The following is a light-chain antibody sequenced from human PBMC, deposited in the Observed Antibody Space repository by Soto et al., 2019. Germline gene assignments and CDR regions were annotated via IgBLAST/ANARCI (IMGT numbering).Light chain of an antibody. CDR3: CSYAPSRTLL. J-gene: IGLJ2*01. V-gene: IGLV2-23*01. CDR2: KGN. CDR1: SSDVGTYNL. Sequence: QSALTQPASVSGSPGESITISCTGTSSDVGTYNLVTWYQQHPGRVPKLILYKGNKRPSGVSSRFSASMSGNTASLTISGLQAEHEADYFCCSYAPSRTLLFGGGTKHTVL.